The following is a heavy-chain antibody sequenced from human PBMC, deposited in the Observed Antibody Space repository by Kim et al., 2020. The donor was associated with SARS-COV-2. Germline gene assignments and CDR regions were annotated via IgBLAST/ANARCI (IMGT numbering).Heavy chain of an antibody. Sequence: NHSGSTDDNPSLKSRVTISVDTSKDQFSLKLYSVTAADTAVYYSARVSSDWGPGTLVTVSS. D-gene: IGHD3-10*01. CDR2: NHSGST. CDR3: ARVSSD. J-gene: IGHJ4*02. V-gene: IGHV4-34*01.